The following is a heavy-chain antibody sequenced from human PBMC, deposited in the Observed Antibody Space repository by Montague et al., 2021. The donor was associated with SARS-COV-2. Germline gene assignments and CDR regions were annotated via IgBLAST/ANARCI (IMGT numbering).Heavy chain of an antibody. J-gene: IGHJ5*02. CDR2: ISYTGST. CDR3: ARLYIQKTLVGASRRRWFDP. D-gene: IGHD1-26*01. V-gene: IGHV4-39*01. CDR1: GDSMSGSNSY. Sequence: SETLSLPCSVSGDSMSGSNSYWGWIRQPPGKGLESIGSISYTGSTSYNASLKSRVTMSVDTSKNEFSLRLSSVTASDTAVYYCARLYIQKTLVGASRRRWFDPWGQGTLVTVSS.